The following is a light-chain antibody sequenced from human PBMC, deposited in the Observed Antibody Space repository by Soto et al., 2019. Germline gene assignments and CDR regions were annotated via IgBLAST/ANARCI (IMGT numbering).Light chain of an antibody. CDR3: QEYHSPPFT. J-gene: IGKJ3*01. Sequence: DIQMTQSPSSLSASVGDTVTITCRASQGISSSLAWYQQKAGKVPDLLIYGASTLQSGVPSHFSGSGSGTDFTLTISSLQPEYVATYYCQEYHSPPFTFGPGTKVEMK. CDR1: QGISSS. V-gene: IGKV1-27*01. CDR2: GAS.